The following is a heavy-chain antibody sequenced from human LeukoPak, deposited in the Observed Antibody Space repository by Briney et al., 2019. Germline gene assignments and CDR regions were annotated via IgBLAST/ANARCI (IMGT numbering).Heavy chain of an antibody. V-gene: IGHV3-7*01. CDR3: ARGRGWADH. D-gene: IGHD3-16*01. Sequence: GGSLRLSCAASGFSLSSYWMTWVRQAPGKGLEWVANIHDDGIVTHYVDSVKGRFTISRDNARNSVNLQLNSLRVEDTALYYCARGRGWADHWGQGTLVTVSS. J-gene: IGHJ4*02. CDR1: GFSLSSYW. CDR2: IHDDGIVT.